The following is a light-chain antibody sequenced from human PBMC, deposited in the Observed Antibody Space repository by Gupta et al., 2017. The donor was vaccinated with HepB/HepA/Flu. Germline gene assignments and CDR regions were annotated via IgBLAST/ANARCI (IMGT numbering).Light chain of an antibody. J-gene: IGKJ1*01. V-gene: IGKV2-30*02. Sequence: EVVMPQSPLSLPVTLGQSASISCKSSQSLVHTDGYIYLNWFHQRPGQSPRRLIYKVSNRDSGVPDRFSGSGSGTDFTLKISKVEAEDVGVYYCMQGTFWRTFGQGTKVEI. CDR1: QSLVHTDGYIY. CDR3: MQGTFWRT. CDR2: KVS.